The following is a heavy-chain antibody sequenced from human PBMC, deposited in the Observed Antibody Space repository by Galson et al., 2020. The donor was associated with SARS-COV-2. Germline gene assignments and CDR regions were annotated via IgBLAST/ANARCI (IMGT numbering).Heavy chain of an antibody. CDR3: VRDGVAFNTFSHYYYMDV. J-gene: IGHJ6*03. D-gene: IGHD2-2*02. CDR2: IRYDGVNR. V-gene: IGHV3-30*02. Sequence: GGSLRLSCAASGFSFSSFGMYWVRQAPGKGLEWVSFIRYDGVNRNYADSVKGRFTISRDNSKNALYLQMNSLRTEDTALYYCVRDGVAFNTFSHYYYMDVWGKGTTVSVSS. CDR1: GFSFSSFG.